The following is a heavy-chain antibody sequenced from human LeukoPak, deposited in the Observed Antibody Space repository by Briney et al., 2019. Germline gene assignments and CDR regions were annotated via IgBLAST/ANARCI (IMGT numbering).Heavy chain of an antibody. J-gene: IGHJ4*02. CDR1: GYTFTSYY. CDR2: INPSGGST. CDR3: ARDKQQLVVLDY. V-gene: IGHV1-46*01. D-gene: IGHD6-6*01. Sequence: ASVKVSYKAPGYTFTSYYMHWVRQAPGQGLEWMGIINPSGGSTSYAQKFQGRVTMTRDTSTSTVYMELSSLRSEDTAVYYCARDKQQLVVLDYWGQGTLVTVSS.